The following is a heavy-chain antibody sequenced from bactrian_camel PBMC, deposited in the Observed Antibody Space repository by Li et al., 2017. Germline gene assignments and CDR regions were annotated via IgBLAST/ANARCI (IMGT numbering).Heavy chain of an antibody. V-gene: IGHV3S53*01. CDR2: IASDGNT. D-gene: IGHD2*01. CDR3: AAGLASGVTGYCYIDETYFDD. Sequence: QVQLVESGGGSVQAGGSLRLSCVASGYVFSTYYMGWFRQAPGKEREGVAVIASDGNTKYTDSVRGRFTISRNADENTWSLQMNSLKVEDTAMYFCAAGLASGVTGYCYIDETYFDDWGQGTQVTVS. CDR1: GYVFSTYY. J-gene: IGHJ6*01.